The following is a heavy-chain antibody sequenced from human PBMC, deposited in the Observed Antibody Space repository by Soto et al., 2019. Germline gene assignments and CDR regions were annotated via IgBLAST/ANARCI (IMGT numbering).Heavy chain of an antibody. D-gene: IGHD3-10*02. J-gene: IGHJ6*01. V-gene: IGHV3-66*01. Sequence: GGSLRLSCAASGFTIIRSHISWVRQAPGKGLEWVSVINSGGGTYYADSVKGRFTMSRDNSKNTLYLQMNSLRAEDTALYYCARECCSGNYYNERSGMDVWRLCTT. CDR2: INSGGGT. CDR3: ARECCSGNYYNERSGMDV. CDR1: GFTIIRSH.